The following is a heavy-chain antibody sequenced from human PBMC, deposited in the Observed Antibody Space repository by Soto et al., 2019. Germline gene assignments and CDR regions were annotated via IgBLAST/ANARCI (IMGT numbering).Heavy chain of an antibody. CDR2: ISGGGNDA. Sequence: EVQLLESGGGLVQPGGSLVLSCAASGFTFSSYAMSWVRQAPGKGLEWVSSISGGGNDAYYADSVKGRFTISRDNSRNTLYLPMNSLRADDTAVHYCARSLFLASTDSEPFDFWGRGTLVTVSS. CDR3: ARSLFLASTDSEPFDF. D-gene: IGHD3-3*02. J-gene: IGHJ4*02. V-gene: IGHV3-23*01. CDR1: GFTFSSYA.